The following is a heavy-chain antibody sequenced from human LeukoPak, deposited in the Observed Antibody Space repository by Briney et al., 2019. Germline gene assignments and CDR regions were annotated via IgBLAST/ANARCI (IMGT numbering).Heavy chain of an antibody. J-gene: IGHJ5*02. V-gene: IGHV4-4*07. Sequence: PSGTLSLTCSVSGGTVSSYYWTWIRQPAGKGLQWIGRIYSSGSTNYNPSLKSRVTMSVDTSKNQFSLRLSSVTAADTAVYYCARGTYYYDTSDYPHWFDPWGQGTLVTVSS. CDR1: GGTVSSYY. D-gene: IGHD3-22*01. CDR2: IYSSGST. CDR3: ARGTYYYDTSDYPHWFDP.